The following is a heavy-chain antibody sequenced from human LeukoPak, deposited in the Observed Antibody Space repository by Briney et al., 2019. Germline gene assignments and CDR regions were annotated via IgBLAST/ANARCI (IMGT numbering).Heavy chain of an antibody. V-gene: IGHV4-59*01. J-gene: IGHJ3*02. CDR2: IYYSGST. Sequence: SETLSLTCTVSGGSISSYYWSWIRQPPGKGLEWIGYIYYSGSTNYNPSLKSRVTISVDTSKNQFSLKLSSVTAADTAVYYCARAYSSSWYYDAFDIWGQGTMVTVSS. CDR3: ARAYSSSWYYDAFDI. CDR1: GGSISSYY. D-gene: IGHD6-13*01.